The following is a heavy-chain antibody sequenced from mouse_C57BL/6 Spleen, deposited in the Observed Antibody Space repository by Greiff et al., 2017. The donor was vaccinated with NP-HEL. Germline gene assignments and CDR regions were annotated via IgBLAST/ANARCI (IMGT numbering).Heavy chain of an antibody. J-gene: IGHJ1*03. CDR2: INYDGSST. Sequence: DVHLVESEGGLVQPGSSMKLSCTASGFTFSDYYMAWVRQVPEKGLEWVANINYDGSSTYYLDSLKSRFIISRDNAKNILYLHMSSLKSEDTATYYCAREEYSPYWYFDVWGTGTTVTVSS. D-gene: IGHD2-12*01. CDR3: AREEYSPYWYFDV. CDR1: GFTFSDYY. V-gene: IGHV5-16*01.